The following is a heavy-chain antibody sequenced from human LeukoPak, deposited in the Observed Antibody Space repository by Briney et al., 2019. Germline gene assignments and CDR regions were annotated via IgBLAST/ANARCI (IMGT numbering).Heavy chain of an antibody. CDR3: ARGSGTYSLGFDY. V-gene: IGHV3-48*01. CDR2: ISSGSGTI. J-gene: IGHJ4*02. CDR1: GFTFSTYS. D-gene: IGHD1-26*01. Sequence: GGSLRLSCAASGFTFSTYSMNWVRQAPGKGLEWFSYISSGSGTIYYADSVKGRFTISRDNAKNSLYLQMNGLRAEDTAVYYCARGSGTYSLGFDYWGQGTLVTVSS.